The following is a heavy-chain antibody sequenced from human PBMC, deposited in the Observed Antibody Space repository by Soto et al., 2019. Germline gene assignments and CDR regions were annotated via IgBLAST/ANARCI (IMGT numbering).Heavy chain of an antibody. CDR1: GGTFSSYA. CDR3: ARDIVSGSYGADFDY. V-gene: IGHV1-69*01. D-gene: IGHD1-26*01. J-gene: IGHJ4*02. Sequence: QVQLVQSGAEVKKPGSSVKVSCKASGGTFSSYAISWVRQAPGQGLEWMGGIIPIFGTANYAQKFQGRVTLTADESTSTAYMEPSSLRSEDTAVYYCARDIVSGSYGADFDYWGQGTLVTVSS. CDR2: IIPIFGTA.